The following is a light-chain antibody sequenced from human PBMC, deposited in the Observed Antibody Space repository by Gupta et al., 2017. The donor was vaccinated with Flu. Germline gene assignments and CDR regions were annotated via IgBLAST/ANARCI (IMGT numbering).Light chain of an antibody. CDR3: QQTNSFPLT. Sequence: ITCRASQAISNWLVWYQQKPGKAPDLLIYDASILQSGVPSRFSGSGSGTDFTLTISSLQPEDFATYYCQQTNSFPLTFGGGTKVE. CDR2: DAS. V-gene: IGKV1-12*01. J-gene: IGKJ4*01. CDR1: QAISNW.